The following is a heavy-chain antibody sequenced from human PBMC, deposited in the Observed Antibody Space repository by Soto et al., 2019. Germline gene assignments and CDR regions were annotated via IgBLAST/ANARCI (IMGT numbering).Heavy chain of an antibody. Sequence: QLQLQESGPGLVKTSETLSLTCTVSGGSISSSNKYWGWIRQPPGKGLEWIGSIYYSGTTDYNSSLKGRGTISVDPSKNQFSLKLTSGTAADTAIYYCASSTRTGLGGRGYFDHWGQGVLVTVSS. V-gene: IGHV4-39*01. J-gene: IGHJ4*02. D-gene: IGHD2-2*01. CDR3: ASSTRTGLGGRGYFDH. CDR2: IYYSGTT. CDR1: GGSISSSNKY.